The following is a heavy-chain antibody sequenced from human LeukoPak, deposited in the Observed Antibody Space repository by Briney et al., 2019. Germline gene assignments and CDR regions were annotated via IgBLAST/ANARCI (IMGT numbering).Heavy chain of an antibody. D-gene: IGHD6-13*01. CDR2: IYYSGST. Sequence: SETLSLTCTVSGGSISSYYWSWIRQPPGKGLEWIGYIYYSGSTNYSPSLTSRVTISVDTSKNQFPLKLSSVTAADTAVYYCARGSSSWYSENYYYYYMDVWGKGTAVTVSS. V-gene: IGHV4-59*01. CDR1: GGSISSYY. CDR3: ARGSSSWYSENYYYYYMDV. J-gene: IGHJ6*03.